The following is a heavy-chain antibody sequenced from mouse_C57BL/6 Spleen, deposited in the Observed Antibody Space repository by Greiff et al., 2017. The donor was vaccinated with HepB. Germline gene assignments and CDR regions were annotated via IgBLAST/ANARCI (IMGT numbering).Heavy chain of an antibody. Sequence: QVHVKHPGAELVRPGTSVKLSCKASGYTFTSYWMHWVKQRPGQGLEWIGVIDPSDSYTNYNQKFKGKATLTVDTSSSTAYMQLSSLTSEDSAVYYCARREPLVPIDYWGQGTTLTVSS. CDR2: IDPSDSYT. J-gene: IGHJ2*01. V-gene: IGHV1-59*01. CDR1: GYTFTSYW. CDR3: ARREPLVPIDY.